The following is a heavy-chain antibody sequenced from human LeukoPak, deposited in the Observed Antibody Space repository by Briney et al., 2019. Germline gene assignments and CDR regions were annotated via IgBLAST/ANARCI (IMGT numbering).Heavy chain of an antibody. V-gene: IGHV1-18*01. CDR3: ARVFFRYRDGYNTPFDY. D-gene: IGHD5-24*01. Sequence: ASVTVSCKASGYTFTSYGISWVRQAPGQGLEWMGWISAYNGNTNYAQKLQGRVTMTTDTSTSTASMELRSLRSDDTAVYYCARVFFRYRDGYNTPFDYWGQGTLVTVSS. CDR2: ISAYNGNT. J-gene: IGHJ4*02. CDR1: GYTFTSYG.